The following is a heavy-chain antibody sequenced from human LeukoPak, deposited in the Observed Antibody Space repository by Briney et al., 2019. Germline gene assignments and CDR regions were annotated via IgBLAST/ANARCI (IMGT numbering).Heavy chain of an antibody. J-gene: IGHJ4*02. CDR3: AHRLDGDYSLGAGFDY. CDR1: GVSIRPSGVG. D-gene: IGHD4-17*01. V-gene: IGHV2-5*02. CDR2: IYWDDDK. Sequence: ESGPTLVKPPQTPPPTCTFSGVSIRPSGVGGGWIRPPPGKALGGLSLIYWDDDKRYSPSLKSRLTITKDTSKNQVVLTMTNMDPVDTATYYCAHRLDGDYSLGAGFDYWGQGTLVTVSS.